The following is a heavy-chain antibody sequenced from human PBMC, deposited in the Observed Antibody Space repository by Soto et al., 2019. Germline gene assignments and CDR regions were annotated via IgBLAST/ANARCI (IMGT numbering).Heavy chain of an antibody. CDR3: AKSRYSDSSGDFYDF. CDR2: IGGRATSA. J-gene: IGHJ4*02. Sequence: EVQLLESGGGLVQPGGSLRLSCAASGFTFSNYAMSWVRQAPGKGLEWVSGIGGRATSAYYADSVTGRFAISRDNSYNTLFLPLNSLRAEDTAVYYCAKSRYSDSSGDFYDFWGQGTLVSVSS. D-gene: IGHD3-22*01. CDR1: GFTFSNYA. V-gene: IGHV3-23*01.